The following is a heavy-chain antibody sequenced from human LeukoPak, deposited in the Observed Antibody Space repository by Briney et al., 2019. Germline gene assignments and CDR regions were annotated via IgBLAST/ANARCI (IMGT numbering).Heavy chain of an antibody. V-gene: IGHV3-48*02. D-gene: IGHD3-3*01. CDR2: ISSSSSTI. Sequence: PGGSLRLSCAASGFTFSSYSMNWVRQAPGKGLEWVSYISSSSSTIYYADSVKGRFTISRDNAKNSLYLQMNSLRDEDTAVYYCAREFGVVIINYFDYWGQGTLVTVSS. J-gene: IGHJ4*02. CDR3: AREFGVVIINYFDY. CDR1: GFTFSSYS.